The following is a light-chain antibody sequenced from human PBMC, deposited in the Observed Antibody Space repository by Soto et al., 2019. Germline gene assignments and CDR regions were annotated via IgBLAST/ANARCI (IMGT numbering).Light chain of an antibody. CDR2: EVS. V-gene: IGLV2-14*01. CDR1: SSDIGDYDY. J-gene: IGLJ1*01. Sequence: QSVLTQPASVSGSPGQSITISCTGSSSDIGDYDYVSWYQQHPGKAPKVLISEVSNRPSGVSNRFSGSKSGNTASLTISGLQAEDEAYYYCNSYATGNTRVFGTGTKVTVL. CDR3: NSYATGNTRV.